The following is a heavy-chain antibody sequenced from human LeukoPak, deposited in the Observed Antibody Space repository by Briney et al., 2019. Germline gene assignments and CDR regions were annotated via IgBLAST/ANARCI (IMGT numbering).Heavy chain of an antibody. CDR2: INNDGSST. CDR1: GFTFSSYW. CDR3: ARVAAAGTLDY. Sequence: GGSLRLSCAASGFTFSSYWMHWVHQVPGKELMWVSRINNDGSSTSYADSVKGRFTISRDSAKNTLYLQMNSLRAEDTAVYYCARVAAAGTLDYWGQGSLVTVSS. V-gene: IGHV3-74*01. D-gene: IGHD6-13*01. J-gene: IGHJ4*02.